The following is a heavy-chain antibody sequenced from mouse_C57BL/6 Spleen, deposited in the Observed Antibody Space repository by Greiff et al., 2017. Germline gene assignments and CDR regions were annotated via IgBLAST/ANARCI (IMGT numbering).Heavy chain of an antibody. CDR3: ARPYYYGKGHWYFDV. Sequence: QVQLQQSGAELVRPGSSVKLSCKASGYTFTSYWMHWVKQRPIQGLEWIGNIDPSDSETHYNQKFKDKATLTVDKSSSTAYMQLSSLTSEDSAVYYCARPYYYGKGHWYFDVWGTGTTVTVSS. D-gene: IGHD1-1*01. V-gene: IGHV1-52*01. J-gene: IGHJ1*03. CDR1: GYTFTSYW. CDR2: IDPSDSET.